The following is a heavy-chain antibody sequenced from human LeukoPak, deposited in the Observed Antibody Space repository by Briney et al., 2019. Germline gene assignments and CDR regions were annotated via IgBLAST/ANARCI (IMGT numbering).Heavy chain of an antibody. D-gene: IGHD2-2*01. CDR1: GYSFTTYW. J-gene: IGHJ4*02. CDR2: IYPDDPDT. V-gene: IGHV5-51*01. Sequence: GESLKISCKGSGYSFTTYWIAWVRQMPGKGLDWMGIIYPDDPDTTYSPSFQGQVTISVDKSISTAYLQWNSLKASDTAMYYCARRHRYCSSTGCYAVDYWGQGTLVTVSS. CDR3: ARRHRYCSSTGCYAVDY.